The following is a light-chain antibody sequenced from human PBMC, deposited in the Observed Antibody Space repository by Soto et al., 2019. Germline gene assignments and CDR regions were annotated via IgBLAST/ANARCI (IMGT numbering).Light chain of an antibody. CDR2: GAS. Sequence: ILFTQSPATLSLSPGDRATVSWRASQSVSSNLAWYQQKPGQATRLILYGASTRANGIPARFSGSGAGTEFTLTISSLQSEDFAFYYCQQYSNWHSWTFGQGTKVDIK. V-gene: IGKV3-15*01. J-gene: IGKJ1*01. CDR1: QSVSSN. CDR3: QQYSNWHSWT.